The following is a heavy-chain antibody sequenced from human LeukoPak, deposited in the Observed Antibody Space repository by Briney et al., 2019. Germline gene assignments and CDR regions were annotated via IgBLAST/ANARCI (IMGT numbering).Heavy chain of an antibody. J-gene: IGHJ4*02. CDR1: GGSFSGYY. D-gene: IGHD3-10*01. CDR2: INHSGST. CDR3: ARGRGFGPIDY. Sequence: TSETLSLTCAVYGGSFSGYYWSWIRQPPGKGLEWIGEINHSGSTNYNPSLKSRVTISVDTSKNQFSLKLSSVTAADTAVYYCARGRGFGPIDYWGQGTLVTVSS. V-gene: IGHV4-34*01.